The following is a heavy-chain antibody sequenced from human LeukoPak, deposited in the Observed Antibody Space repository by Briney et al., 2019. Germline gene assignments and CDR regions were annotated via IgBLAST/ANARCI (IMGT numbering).Heavy chain of an antibody. V-gene: IGHV1-69*13. CDR3: ARAAYYYGSGSYHFDY. D-gene: IGHD3-10*01. J-gene: IGHJ4*02. CDR1: GGTFSSYA. Sequence: ASVKVSCKASGGTFSSYAISWVRQAPGQGLEWMGGIIPIFGTANYAQKFQGRVTITADESTGTAYMELSSLRSEDTAVYYCARAAYYYGSGSYHFDYWGQGTLVTVSS. CDR2: IIPIFGTA.